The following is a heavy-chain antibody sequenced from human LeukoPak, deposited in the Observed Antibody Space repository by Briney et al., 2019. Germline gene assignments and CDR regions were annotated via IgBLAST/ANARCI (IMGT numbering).Heavy chain of an antibody. D-gene: IGHD3-10*01. Sequence: GGSLRLSCIASGFAFRDYEMNWVRQAPGKGLERVSYIDKSGSFTNHADSVKGRFSISRDNAKKSLYLQIDSLRAEDTAVYYCAALWFGQSIGTVWGQGTPVTVSS. V-gene: IGHV3-48*03. CDR3: AALWFGQSIGTV. CDR1: GFAFRDYE. J-gene: IGHJ4*02. CDR2: IDKSGSFT.